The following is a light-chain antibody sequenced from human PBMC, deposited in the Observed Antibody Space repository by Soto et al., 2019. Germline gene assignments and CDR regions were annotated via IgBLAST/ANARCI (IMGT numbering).Light chain of an antibody. V-gene: IGKV1-5*03. CDR2: KAS. J-gene: IGKJ1*01. CDR3: QQYNSYVWT. CDR1: QTISSW. Sequence: DIQMTQSPSTLSASVGDRVTITGRASQTISSWLAWYQQKPGQAPKPLIYKASTLESGVPQRFSGSGSGTEFTLKIRSLQTDELATYYCQQYNSYVWTLGKGHKGDI.